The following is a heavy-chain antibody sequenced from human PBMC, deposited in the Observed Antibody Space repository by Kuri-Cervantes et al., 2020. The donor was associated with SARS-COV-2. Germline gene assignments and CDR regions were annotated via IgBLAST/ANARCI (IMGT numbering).Heavy chain of an antibody. J-gene: IGHJ4*02. V-gene: IGHV1-69*13. CDR2: IIPIFGTA. CDR1: GGTFSSYA. CDR3: ATTPLRSGYYIPPYY. D-gene: IGHD3-3*01. Sequence: SVKVSCKASGGTFSSYAISWVRQAPGQGPEWMGGIIPIFGTANYAQKFQGRVTITADESTSTAYMELSSLRSEDAAVYYCATTPLRSGYYIPPYYWGQGTLVTVSS.